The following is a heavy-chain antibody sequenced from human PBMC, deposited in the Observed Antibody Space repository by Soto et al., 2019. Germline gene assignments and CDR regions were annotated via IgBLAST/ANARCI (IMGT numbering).Heavy chain of an antibody. CDR1: GGTFSSYT. CDR3: AREDGYYYYMDV. J-gene: IGHJ6*03. V-gene: IGHV1-69*04. CDR2: IIPILGIA. Sequence: ASVKVSCKASGGTFSSYTISLVRQAPGQGLEWMGRIIPILGIANYAQKFQGRVTITADKSTSTAYMELSSLRSEDTAVYYCAREDGYYYYMDVWGKGTTVTVSS.